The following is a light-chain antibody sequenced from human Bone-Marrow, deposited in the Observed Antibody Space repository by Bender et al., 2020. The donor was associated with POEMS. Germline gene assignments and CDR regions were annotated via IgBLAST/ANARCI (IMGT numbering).Light chain of an antibody. V-gene: IGLV2-23*02. J-gene: IGLJ2*01. CDR2: DVT. Sequence: QSALTQPASVSGSPGQSIAISCSGTSRDVGNYNLVSWYRQHPGEAPKLMIYDVTKRPSGVSDRFSGSKSGNMAFLTISGLQPEDEADYVCCSYAGNRALVFGGGTKLTVL. CDR1: SRDVGNYNL. CDR3: CSYAGNRALV.